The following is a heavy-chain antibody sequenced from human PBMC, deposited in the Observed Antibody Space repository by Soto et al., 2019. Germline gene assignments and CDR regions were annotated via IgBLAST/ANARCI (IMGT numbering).Heavy chain of an antibody. J-gene: IGHJ4*02. D-gene: IGHD3-10*01. CDR2: IYWDDDK. CDR1: GLSLSTSGES. CDR3: AHRLYSFYFGSGSYEGFDY. V-gene: IGHV2-5*02. Sequence: QITLKESGPTLVKPTQTLTLTCTFSGLSLSTSGESVGWIRQPPGKALEWLALIYWDDDKHYSPSLKSRLTIPKDTTKKHVVLTMTNMAPVDTATYYCAHRLYSFYFGSGSYEGFDYWGQGTLVTVSS.